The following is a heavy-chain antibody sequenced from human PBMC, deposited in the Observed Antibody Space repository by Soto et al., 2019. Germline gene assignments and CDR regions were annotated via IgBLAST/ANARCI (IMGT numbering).Heavy chain of an antibody. Sequence: GGSLRLSCAASGFTFSSYWMSWVRQAPGKGLEWVANIKQDGSEKYYVDSVKGRFTISRDNAKNSLYLQMNSLRAEDTAVYYCARHIAVDAPRYAFDYWGQGTLVTVSS. J-gene: IGHJ4*02. CDR3: ARHIAVDAPRYAFDY. D-gene: IGHD6-19*01. CDR2: IKQDGSEK. V-gene: IGHV3-7*01. CDR1: GFTFSSYW.